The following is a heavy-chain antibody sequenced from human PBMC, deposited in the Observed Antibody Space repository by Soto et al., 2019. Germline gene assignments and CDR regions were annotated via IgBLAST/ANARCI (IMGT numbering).Heavy chain of an antibody. CDR2: IYYSGST. CDR3: AREFPSNYCSGGSCYGNWFDP. Sequence: QVQLQESGLGLVKPSQTLSLTCTVSGGSISSGGYYWSWIRQHPGKGLEWIGYIYYSGSTYYNPSLKSRVTISVDPSKNQFSLKLSSVTAADTAVYYCAREFPSNYCSGGSCYGNWFDPWGQGTLVTVSS. V-gene: IGHV4-31*03. J-gene: IGHJ5*02. D-gene: IGHD2-15*01. CDR1: GGSISSGGYY.